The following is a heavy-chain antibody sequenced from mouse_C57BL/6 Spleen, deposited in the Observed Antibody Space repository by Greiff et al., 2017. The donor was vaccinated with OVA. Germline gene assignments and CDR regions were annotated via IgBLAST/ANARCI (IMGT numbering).Heavy chain of an antibody. CDR2: IRHKANGYTT. CDR3: ERLDCYGSSYLDD. CDR1: GFTFTDYY. D-gene: IGHD1-1*01. Sequence: EVMLVESGGGLVQPGGSLSLSCAASGFTFTDYYMSWVRQPPGKALEWLGFIRHKANGYTTEYSASVKGRFTISRDHSKSTLYLQMNALRAEDSATDYCERLDCYGSSYLDDWGQGTTLTVSS. V-gene: IGHV7-3*01. J-gene: IGHJ2*01.